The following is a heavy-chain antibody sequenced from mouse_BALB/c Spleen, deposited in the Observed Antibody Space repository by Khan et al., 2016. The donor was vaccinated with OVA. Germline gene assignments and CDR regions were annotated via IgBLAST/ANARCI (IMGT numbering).Heavy chain of an antibody. CDR3: AIHLTGSFDY. CDR2: ISSDADYT. Sequence: EVQLQESGGDLAKPGGSLKLSCAASGFTFSSYSMSWVRQTPDKRLEWVASISSDADYTYYPDSVKGRSTISRDKSKNTLYLQMSSLKSEYTAMYCCAIHLTGSFDYWGQGTLVTVSA. J-gene: IGHJ3*01. D-gene: IGHD4-1*01. V-gene: IGHV5-6*01. CDR1: GFTFSSYS.